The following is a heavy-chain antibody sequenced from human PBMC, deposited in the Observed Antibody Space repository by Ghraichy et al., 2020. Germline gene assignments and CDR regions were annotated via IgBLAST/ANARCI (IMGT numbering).Heavy chain of an antibody. CDR1: GFTFSRYG. V-gene: IGHV3-30*18. D-gene: IGHD3-22*01. CDR2: ISYDGSNR. J-gene: IGHJ6*02. CDR3: AKERETSGYYSFRGDYYGMDV. Sequence: GGSLRLSCAASGFTFSRYGVHWVRQAPGKGLEWVAVISYDGSNRYHADSVKGRCTISRDNSKNMVYLQMNSLRPEDTAVYYCAKERETSGYYSFRGDYYGMDVWGQGTTVTVSS.